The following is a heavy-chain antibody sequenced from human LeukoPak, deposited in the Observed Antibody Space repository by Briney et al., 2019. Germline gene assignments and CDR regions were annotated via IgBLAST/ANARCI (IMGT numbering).Heavy chain of an antibody. V-gene: IGHV1-2*02. J-gene: IGHJ4*02. CDR2: INPNSGDT. Sequence: ASVKVSCKGSGYTFTAYYMYWVRQAPGQGLEWMGWINPNSGDTNYAQKFQGRVTMTRDTSISTDYMELSRLTSDDTAVYYCARRVVAAAADLEYWGQGTLVTVSS. CDR1: GYTFTAYY. D-gene: IGHD6-13*01. CDR3: ARRVVAAAADLEY.